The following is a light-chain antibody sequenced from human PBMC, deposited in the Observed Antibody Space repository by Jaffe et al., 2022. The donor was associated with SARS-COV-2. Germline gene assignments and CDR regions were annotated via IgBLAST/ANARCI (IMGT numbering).Light chain of an antibody. CDR3: QHYSAYEYI. J-gene: IGKJ2*01. CDR1: QRIDTW. V-gene: IGKV1-5*03. Sequence: IQMTQSPSTLSASVGDRVTITCRASQRIDTWLAWYQQTPGNAPKLLIYKASRLQSGVPSRFSGSGSGTEFTLTITNVQPDDFATYYCQHYSAYEYIFGQGTRLDIK. CDR2: KAS.